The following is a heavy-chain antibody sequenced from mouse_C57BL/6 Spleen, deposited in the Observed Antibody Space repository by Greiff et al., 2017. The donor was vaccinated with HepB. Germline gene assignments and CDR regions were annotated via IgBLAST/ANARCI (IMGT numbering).Heavy chain of an antibody. CDR2: IRNKANNHAT. V-gene: IGHV6-6*01. CDR1: GFTFGDAW. J-gene: IGHJ4*01. CDR3: TRENGYYAMDY. Sequence: EVQGVESGGGLVQPGGSMKLSCAASGFTFGDAWMDWVRQSPEKGLEWVAEIRNKANNHATYYAESVKGRFTISRDDSKSSVYLQMNSLRAEDTGIYYCTRENGYYAMDYWGQGTSVTVSS.